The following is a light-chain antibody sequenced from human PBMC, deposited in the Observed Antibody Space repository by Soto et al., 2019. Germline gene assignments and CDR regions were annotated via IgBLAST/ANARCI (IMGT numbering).Light chain of an antibody. CDR1: GNISVY. CDR2: AAS. Sequence: DIQVTQSPSTLSASVGDSVTITCRTSGNISVYLNWYQHKPGTAPSLLIYAASNLQSGVPSRFSGSGSGTDFTFTISSVQPEDFATYYCQQSFRTPLTFGGGTKVDIK. CDR3: QQSFRTPLT. J-gene: IGKJ4*01. V-gene: IGKV1-39*01.